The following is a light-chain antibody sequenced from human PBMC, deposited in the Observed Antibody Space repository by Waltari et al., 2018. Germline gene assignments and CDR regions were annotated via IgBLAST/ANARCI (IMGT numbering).Light chain of an antibody. J-gene: IGLJ1*01. CDR2: EVS. V-gene: IGLV2-23*02. CDR1: SSDVGRYNL. CDR3: CSYAGSSTSV. Sequence: QSALTQPASVSGSPGQSTTISCTGTSSDVGRYNLVPWYQQHPGKAPKLMIYEVSKRPSGVSNRFSGSKSGNTASLTISGLQAEDEADYYCCSYAGSSTSVFGTGTKVTVL.